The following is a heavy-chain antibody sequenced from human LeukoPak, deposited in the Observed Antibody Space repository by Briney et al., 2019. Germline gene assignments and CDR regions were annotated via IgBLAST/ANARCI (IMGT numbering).Heavy chain of an antibody. CDR1: GGSISSGGYS. V-gene: IGHV4-30-2*01. J-gene: IGHJ4*02. D-gene: IGHD2-15*01. CDR3: ARVVGYCSGGSCYSGDYFDY. Sequence: SETLSLTCTASGGSISSGGYSWSWIRQPPGKGLEWIGYIYHSGSTYYNPSLKSRVTISVDRSKNQFSLKLSSVTAADTAVYYCARVVGYCSGGSCYSGDYFDYWGQGTLVTVSS. CDR2: IYHSGST.